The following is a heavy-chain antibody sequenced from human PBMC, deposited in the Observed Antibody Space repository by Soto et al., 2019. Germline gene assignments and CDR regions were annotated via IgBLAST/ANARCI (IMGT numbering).Heavy chain of an antibody. Sequence: LSCTYSGFTFGDVWIHWDRQAPGKGLEWVSHIGPDGRDIVYAGSVKGRCIISRDNARNTVYLQMNSLEAEDTAVYYCAKLPWEVAPSWGKGT. D-gene: IGHD1-26*01. J-gene: IGHJ5*02. V-gene: IGHV3-74*03. CDR2: IGPDGRDI. CDR3: AKLPWEVAPS. CDR1: GFTFGDVW.